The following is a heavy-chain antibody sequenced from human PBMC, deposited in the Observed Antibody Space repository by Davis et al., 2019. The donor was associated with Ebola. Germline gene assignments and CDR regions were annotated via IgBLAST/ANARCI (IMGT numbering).Heavy chain of an antibody. J-gene: IGHJ4*02. CDR3: ARDDSYDK. V-gene: IGHV3-21*01. CDR2: ISSSSSYI. CDR1: GGSISTHY. Sequence: ETLSLTCTVSGGSISTHYWNWVRQAPGKGLEWVSSISSSSSYINYADSVKGRFTTSRDNAKNSLYLQMNSLRAEDTAIYYCARDDSYDKWGQGILVTVSS. D-gene: IGHD2-21*02.